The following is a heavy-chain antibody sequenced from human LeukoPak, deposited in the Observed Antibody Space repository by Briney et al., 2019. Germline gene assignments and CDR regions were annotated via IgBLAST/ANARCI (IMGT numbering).Heavy chain of an antibody. D-gene: IGHD6-13*01. V-gene: IGHV1-18*01. CDR1: GYTFTSYA. CDR3: ARDRWYSRNWNDAVDI. J-gene: IGHJ3*02. CDR2: ISAYNGNT. Sequence: ASVKVSCKASGYTFTSYAMHWVRQAPGQGLEWMGWISAYNGNTNYAQKVQGRVTMTTDTSTSTAYMELRSLRSDDTAVYYCARDRWYSRNWNDAVDIWGQGTMVTVSS.